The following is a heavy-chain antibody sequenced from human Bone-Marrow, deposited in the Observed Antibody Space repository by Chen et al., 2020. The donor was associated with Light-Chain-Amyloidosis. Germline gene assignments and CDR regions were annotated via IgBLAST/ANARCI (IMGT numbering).Heavy chain of an antibody. D-gene: IGHD3-9*01. CDR1: GFACSSYA. CDR2: ISGSCCRR. CDR3: AKDISYDDILPGYPADAFDI. V-gene: IGHV3-23*04. J-gene: IGHJ3*02. Sequence: EVQLVESGGGLLQRGGSLRLSCAASGFACSSYAMSWARQAPGKGLEWVSTISGSCCRRYYGDSVNVPLTISTDNSMSALFLQMISLGAEDTAVYYCAKDISYDDILPGYPADAFDIWGQGTMVTVSS.